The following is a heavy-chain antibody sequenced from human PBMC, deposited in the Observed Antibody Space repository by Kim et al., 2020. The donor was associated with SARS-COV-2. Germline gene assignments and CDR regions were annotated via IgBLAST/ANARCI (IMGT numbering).Heavy chain of an antibody. D-gene: IGHD3-22*01. V-gene: IGHV3-15*01. CDR1: GFTFSNAW. J-gene: IGHJ4*02. Sequence: GGSLRLSCAASGFTFSNAWMSWVRQAPGKGLEWVGRIKSKTDGGTTDYAAPVKGRFTISRDDSKNTLYLQMNSLKTEDTAVYYCTTDLAPYYDSSGYPREGYWGQGTLVTVSS. CDR2: IKSKTDGGTT. CDR3: TTDLAPYYDSSGYPREGY.